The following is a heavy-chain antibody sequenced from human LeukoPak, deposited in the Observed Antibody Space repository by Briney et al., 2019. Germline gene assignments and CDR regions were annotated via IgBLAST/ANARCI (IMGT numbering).Heavy chain of an antibody. CDR1: GFTFSNYA. D-gene: IGHD6-19*01. J-gene: IGHJ4*02. Sequence: PGGSLRLSCAASGFTFSNYAMTWVRQAPGKGLEWVSAISGSGTSTYYADSVKGRFTISRDNSKNTLYLQMNSLRAEDTAIYYCAKDAYRQWLVQSYFDYWGQGTLVTVSS. CDR2: ISGSGTST. CDR3: AKDAYRQWLVQSYFDY. V-gene: IGHV3-23*01.